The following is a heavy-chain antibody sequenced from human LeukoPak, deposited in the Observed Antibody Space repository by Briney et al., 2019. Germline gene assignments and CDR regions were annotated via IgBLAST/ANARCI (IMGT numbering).Heavy chain of an antibody. J-gene: IGHJ4*02. D-gene: IGHD1-26*01. V-gene: IGHV1-18*01. CDR1: GYSFSNYA. Sequence: ASVKVSCKASGYSFSNYAISWVRQAPGQGLEWMGWISVNNGNTKYAQKFQGRVTLTTDTSTSTGYMELRSLRPDDTAVYYCARVNIVGAYFDYWGQGTLVTVSS. CDR3: ARVNIVGAYFDY. CDR2: ISVNNGNT.